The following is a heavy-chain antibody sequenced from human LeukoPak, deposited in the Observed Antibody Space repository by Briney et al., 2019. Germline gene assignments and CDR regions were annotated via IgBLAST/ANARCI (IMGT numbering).Heavy chain of an antibody. CDR3: AGDEDIVVVPAAIGS. CDR2: ISSSSSYI. J-gene: IGHJ4*02. Sequence: GGSLRLPCAASGFTFSSYSMNWVRQAPGKGLEWVSSISSSSSYIYYADSVKGRFTISRDNAKNSLYLQMNSLRAEDTAVYYCAGDEDIVVVPAAIGSWGQGTLVTVSS. D-gene: IGHD2-2*01. V-gene: IGHV3-21*01. CDR1: GFTFSSYS.